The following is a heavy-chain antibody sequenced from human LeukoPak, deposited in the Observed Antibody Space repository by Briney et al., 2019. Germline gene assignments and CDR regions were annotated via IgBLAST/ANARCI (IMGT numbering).Heavy chain of an antibody. Sequence: PSETLSLTCAVYGGSFSGYYWSWIRQPPGKGLEWIGEINHSGSTNYNPSLKSRVTISVDTSKNQFSLKLSSVTAADTAVYYCARYCSGENCYSRSYDYWGQGTPVTVSS. CDR2: INHSGST. CDR1: GGSFSGYY. J-gene: IGHJ4*02. D-gene: IGHD2-15*01. CDR3: ARYCSGENCYSRSYDY. V-gene: IGHV4-34*01.